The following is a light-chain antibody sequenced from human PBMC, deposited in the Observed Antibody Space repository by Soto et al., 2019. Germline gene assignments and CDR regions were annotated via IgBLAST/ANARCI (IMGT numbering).Light chain of an antibody. Sequence: QSVLTQPHSVSAAPGRTVTIYCSGSSSNIGNSFVSWYQQLPGTAPRLLIYDNNERPSGIPDRFSGSKSGTSATLGITGLQTGDEADYYCGAWDGGLSAFVFGTGTKLTVL. CDR2: DNN. V-gene: IGLV1-51*01. CDR1: SSNIGNSF. CDR3: GAWDGGLSAFV. J-gene: IGLJ1*01.